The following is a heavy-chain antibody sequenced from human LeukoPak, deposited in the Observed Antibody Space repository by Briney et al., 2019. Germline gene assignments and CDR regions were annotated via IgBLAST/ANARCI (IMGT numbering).Heavy chain of an antibody. J-gene: IGHJ6*03. CDR1: AFTVSDNY. V-gene: IGHV3-66*02. Sequence: GSLRLSCTASAFTVSDNYMSWVRQAPGKGLEWVSIIFRADATYYADTVRGRFTISRDTSQNTLYLQMNSLRPEDTAVYYCARNIYYYYYMDVWGKGTTVTVSS. CDR3: ARNIYYYYYMDV. D-gene: IGHD2/OR15-2a*01. CDR2: IFRADAT.